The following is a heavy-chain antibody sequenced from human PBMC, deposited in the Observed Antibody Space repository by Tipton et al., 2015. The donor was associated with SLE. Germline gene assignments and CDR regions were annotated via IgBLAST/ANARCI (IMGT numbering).Heavy chain of an antibody. CDR2: LYRSGDT. D-gene: IGHD3-3*01. V-gene: IGHV4-39*07. Sequence: TLSLTCSVSGASISSSNYYWGWVRQPPGKGLKWIGSLYRSGDTYYSPSLQSRVSMSVDISKNSFSLRLNSVTAADTGVYFCARLPSFWSGDYFDSWGQGTLVSVSS. CDR1: GASISSSNYY. J-gene: IGHJ4*02. CDR3: ARLPSFWSGDYFDS.